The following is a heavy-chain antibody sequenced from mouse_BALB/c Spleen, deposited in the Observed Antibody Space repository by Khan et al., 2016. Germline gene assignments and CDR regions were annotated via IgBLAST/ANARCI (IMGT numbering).Heavy chain of an antibody. J-gene: IGHJ4*01. CDR3: ARDDYDEVYYAMDY. CDR2: IRYSGST. V-gene: IGHV3-1*02. Sequence: EVQLQESGPDLVKPSQSLSLTCTVTGYSISSGYSWHWIRQFPGNKLEWMGCIRYSGSTNYNPSLKSRISITRDTSKNQFFLQLNSVTSEDTATYYCARDDYDEVYYAMDYWGQETSVTVSS. CDR1: GYSISSGYS. D-gene: IGHD2-4*01.